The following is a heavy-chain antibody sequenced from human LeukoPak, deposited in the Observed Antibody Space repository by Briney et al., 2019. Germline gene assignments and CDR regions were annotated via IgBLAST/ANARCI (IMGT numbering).Heavy chain of an antibody. CDR1: GYTFTSYD. CDR2: MNPNSGNT. V-gene: IGHV1-8*03. CDR3: ARGETAVAGTN. Sequence: EASVKVSCKASGYTFTSYDINWVRQATGQGLEWMGWMNPNSGNTGYAQKFQGRVTITRNTSISTAYMELSSLRSEDTAVYYCARGETAVAGTNWGQGTLVTVSS. D-gene: IGHD6-19*01. J-gene: IGHJ4*02.